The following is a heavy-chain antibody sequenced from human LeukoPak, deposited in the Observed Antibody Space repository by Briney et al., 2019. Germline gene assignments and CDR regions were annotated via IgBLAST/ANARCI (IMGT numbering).Heavy chain of an antibody. CDR3: ARDNSRITMVRGVTHRIDY. D-gene: IGHD3-10*01. V-gene: IGHV3-21*01. Sequence: PGGSLRLACAASGFTCSSYSMNWVRQAPGKGLEWVSSISSSGSYIYYADSVKGRFTISRDNAKNSLYLQTNSLRVEDTAVYYCARDNSRITMVRGVTHRIDYWGPGTLVTVSS. CDR1: GFTCSSYS. CDR2: ISSSGSYI. J-gene: IGHJ4*02.